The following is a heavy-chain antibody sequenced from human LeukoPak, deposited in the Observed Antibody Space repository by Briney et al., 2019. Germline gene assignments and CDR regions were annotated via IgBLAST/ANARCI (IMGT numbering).Heavy chain of an antibody. CDR2: INHSGST. D-gene: IGHD2-2*01. V-gene: IGHV4-34*01. Sequence: PSETLSLTCAVYGGSFSGYYWSWIRQPPGKGLEWIGEINHSGSTNYNPSLKSRVTISVDTSKNQFSLKVNSVTAADTAVYYCARTTEDCSRTSCCQYWFDPWGQGTLVTVSS. CDR3: ARTTEDCSRTSCCQYWFDP. J-gene: IGHJ5*02. CDR1: GGSFSGYY.